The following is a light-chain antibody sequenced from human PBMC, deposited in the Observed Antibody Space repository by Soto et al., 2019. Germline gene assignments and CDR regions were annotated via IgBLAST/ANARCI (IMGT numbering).Light chain of an antibody. CDR1: QSISSS. Sequence: EIVLTQSPGILSLSPGERASLSCGASQSISSSFLAWYQQKPGQAPRLLIYGASTRATGISARFSGSGSGTEFTLTISGLQSEDFAVYFCQQYNHWPPITFGPGTRLRL. CDR2: GAS. V-gene: IGKV3-15*01. CDR3: QQYNHWPPIT. J-gene: IGKJ5*01.